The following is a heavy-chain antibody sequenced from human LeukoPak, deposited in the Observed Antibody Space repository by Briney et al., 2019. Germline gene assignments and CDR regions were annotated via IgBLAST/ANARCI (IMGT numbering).Heavy chain of an antibody. J-gene: IGHJ4*02. V-gene: IGHV1-3*01. D-gene: IGHD6-19*01. CDR3: ARDGGSGWYRY. Sequence: ASVKVSSTASGYTFTSYAMHWVRQAPGQRLEWMGWINAGNGNTKYSQKFQGRVTITRDTSASTAYMELSSLRSEDTAVYYCARDGGSGWYRYWGQGTLVTVSS. CDR1: GYTFTSYA. CDR2: INAGNGNT.